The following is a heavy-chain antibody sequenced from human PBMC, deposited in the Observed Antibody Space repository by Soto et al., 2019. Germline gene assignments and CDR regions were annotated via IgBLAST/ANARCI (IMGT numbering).Heavy chain of an antibody. CDR3: ARVRYFDWAYDY. V-gene: IGHV3-53*01. D-gene: IGHD3-9*01. CDR2: IYSGGST. CDR1: GFTVSSNY. Sequence: GGSLRLSCAPSGFTVSSNYMSWVRQAPGKGLEWVSVIYSGGSTYYADSVKGRFTISRDNSKNTLYLQMNSLRAEDTAVYDCARVRYFDWAYDYWGQRPLVTVCS. J-gene: IGHJ4*02.